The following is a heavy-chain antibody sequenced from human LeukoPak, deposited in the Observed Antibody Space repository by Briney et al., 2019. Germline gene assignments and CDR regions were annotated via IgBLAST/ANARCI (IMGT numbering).Heavy chain of an antibody. CDR3: AREPTYCGGDCYWDAFDI. Sequence: GGSLRLSCAASGFTFSSYWMSWVRQAPGKGLEWVANIKQDGSEKYYVDSVKGRFTIYRDNAKNSLYLQMNSLRAEDTAVYYCAREPTYCGGDCYWDAFDIWGQGTMVTVSS. J-gene: IGHJ3*02. CDR1: GFTFSSYW. D-gene: IGHD2-21*01. CDR2: IKQDGSEK. V-gene: IGHV3-7*01.